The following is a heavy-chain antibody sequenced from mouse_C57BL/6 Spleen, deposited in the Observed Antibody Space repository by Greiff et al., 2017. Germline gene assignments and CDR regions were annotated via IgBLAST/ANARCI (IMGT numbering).Heavy chain of an antibody. Sequence: QVQLQQPGAELVKPGASVKLSCKASGYTFTSYWMQWVKQRPGQGLEWIGEIDPSDSYTNYNQKFKGKATLTVDTSSSTAYMQLSSLTSEDSAVYYCARYRFYYAMDDWGQGTSVTVSS. CDR1: GYTFTSYW. CDR2: IDPSDSYT. J-gene: IGHJ4*01. V-gene: IGHV1-50*01. CDR3: ARYRFYYAMDD.